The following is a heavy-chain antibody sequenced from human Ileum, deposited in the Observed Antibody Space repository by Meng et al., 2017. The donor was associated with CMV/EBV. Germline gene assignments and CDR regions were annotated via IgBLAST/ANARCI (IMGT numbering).Heavy chain of an antibody. CDR3: ARDVSGYYYDSSGYYADY. CDR2: ISNSSSSI. Sequence: TFSSYSMNWVRQAPGKGLEWVSSISNSSSSIYYADSVKGRFTISRDNAKNSLYLQMNSLRAEDTAVYYCARDVSGYYYDSSGYYADYWGQGTLVTVSS. CDR1: TFSSYS. D-gene: IGHD3-22*01. J-gene: IGHJ4*02. V-gene: IGHV3-21*01.